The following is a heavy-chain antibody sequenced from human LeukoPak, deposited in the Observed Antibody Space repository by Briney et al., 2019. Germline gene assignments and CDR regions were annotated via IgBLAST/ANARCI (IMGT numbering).Heavy chain of an antibody. CDR1: GFTFSSYS. CDR2: IGSSSSTM. CDR3: AKWGSSGWRSPFDY. V-gene: IGHV3-48*01. J-gene: IGHJ4*02. Sequence: GGSLRLSRAASGFTFSSYSVNWVRQAPGKGLEGVSYIGSSSSTMYYADSVKGRFTISRDNAKNSLYLQRNRLRAEDTAVYYCAKWGSSGWRSPFDYWGEGTLVTASS. D-gene: IGHD6-19*01.